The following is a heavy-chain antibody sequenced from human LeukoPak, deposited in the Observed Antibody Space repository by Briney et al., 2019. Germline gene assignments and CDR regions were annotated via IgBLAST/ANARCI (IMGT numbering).Heavy chain of an antibody. D-gene: IGHD6-6*01. CDR1: GGTFSSYA. Sequence: RRASVKVSCKASGGTFSSYAISWVRQAPGQGLEWMGGIIPIFGTANYAQKFQGRVTITADESTSTAYMELSSLRSEDTAVYYCASALSSSSSYYYYYGMDVWGQGTTVTVSS. V-gene: IGHV1-69*13. J-gene: IGHJ6*02. CDR3: ASALSSSSSYYYYYGMDV. CDR2: IIPIFGTA.